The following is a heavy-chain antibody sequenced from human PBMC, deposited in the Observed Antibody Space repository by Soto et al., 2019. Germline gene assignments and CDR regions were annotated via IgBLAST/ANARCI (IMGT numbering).Heavy chain of an antibody. Sequence: EVQLVESGGGLVQPGGSMRLSCAASGFTFSDHYMDWVRQAPGKGLEWVGRSKNKADSYTTEYAASVKGRFTISRDGSKISLFLQMNSLKTEATAVYYCTVWGSGNDFGAAWGQGILVTVSS. CDR1: GFTFSDHY. J-gene: IGHJ4*02. V-gene: IGHV3-72*01. CDR3: TVWGSGNDFGAA. CDR2: SKNKADSYTT. D-gene: IGHD3-10*01.